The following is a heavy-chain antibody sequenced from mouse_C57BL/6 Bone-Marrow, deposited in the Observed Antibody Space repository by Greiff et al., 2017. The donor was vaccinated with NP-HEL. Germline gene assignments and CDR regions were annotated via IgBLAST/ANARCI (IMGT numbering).Heavy chain of an antibody. V-gene: IGHV10-3*01. CDR3: VRSLTTVGADY. Sequence: EVQLVESGGGLVQPKGSLKLSCAASGFTFNTYAMHWVRQAPGKGLEWVARIRSKRSNYATYYADSVKDRFTISRDDSQSMLYLQMNNQKTEDTAMYYCVRSLTTVGADYWGQGTSVTVSS. CDR2: IRSKRSNYAT. CDR1: GFTFNTYA. D-gene: IGHD1-1*01. J-gene: IGHJ4*01.